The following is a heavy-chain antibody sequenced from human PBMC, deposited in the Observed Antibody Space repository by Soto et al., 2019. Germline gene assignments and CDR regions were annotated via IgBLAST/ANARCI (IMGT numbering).Heavy chain of an antibody. D-gene: IGHD2-2*01. J-gene: IGHJ6*03. CDR1: GFTFSSYA. CDR2: ISGSGGST. CDR3: AKGAEYQLPSRPYYYYYYMDV. V-gene: IGHV3-23*01. Sequence: GGSLRLSCAASGFTFSSYAMSWVRQAPGKGLEWVSAISGSGGSTYYADSVKGRCTISRDNSKNTLYLQMNSLRAEDTAVYYCAKGAEYQLPSRPYYYYYYMDVWGKGTTVTVSS.